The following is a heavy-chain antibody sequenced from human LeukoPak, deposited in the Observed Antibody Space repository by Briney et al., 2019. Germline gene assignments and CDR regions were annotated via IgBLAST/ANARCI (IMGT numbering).Heavy chain of an antibody. V-gene: IGHV1-69*13. CDR3: ASAYDYVWGSYRRLYYFDY. D-gene: IGHD3-16*02. CDR2: IIPNFGTA. CDR1: GYTFTSHY. J-gene: IGHJ4*02. Sequence: SVKVSCKASGYTFTSHYIHWVRQAPGQGLEWMGGIIPNFGTANYAQKFQGRVTITADESTSTAYMELSSLRSEDTAVYYCASAYDYVWGSYRRLYYFDYWGQGTLVTVSS.